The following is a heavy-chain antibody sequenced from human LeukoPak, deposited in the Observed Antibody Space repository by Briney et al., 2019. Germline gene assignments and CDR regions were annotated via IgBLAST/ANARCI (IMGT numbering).Heavy chain of an antibody. CDR3: TTAAYYDSSGYYSDY. Sequence: GGSLRLSCAASGFTFSNAWMSWVRQAPGKGLEWVGRIKSKTDGGTTDYAAPVKGRFTISRDDSKNTLYLQMNSLKTEDTAVYYCTTAAYYDSSGYYSDYWGQGTLVTVSS. J-gene: IGHJ4*02. CDR1: GFTFSNAW. D-gene: IGHD3-22*01. CDR2: IKSKTDGGTT. V-gene: IGHV3-15*01.